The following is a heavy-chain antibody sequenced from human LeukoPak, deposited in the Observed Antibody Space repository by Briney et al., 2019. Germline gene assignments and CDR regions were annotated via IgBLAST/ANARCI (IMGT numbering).Heavy chain of an antibody. D-gene: IGHD1-26*01. CDR2: IYSGGKT. CDR1: GLTVSSNF. J-gene: IGHJ4*02. Sequence: GGSLRLSCAASGLTVSSNFMSWVRQAPGKGLEWVSVIYSGGKTFYADSVKGRFIISRDNSKKTLYLQMNSLSTEDTAVYYCAKRGSYRDLDYWGQGTLVTVSS. CDR3: AKRGSYRDLDY. V-gene: IGHV3-66*02.